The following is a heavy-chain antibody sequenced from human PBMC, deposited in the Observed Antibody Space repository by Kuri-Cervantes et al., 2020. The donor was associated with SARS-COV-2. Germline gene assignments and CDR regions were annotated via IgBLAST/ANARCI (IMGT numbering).Heavy chain of an antibody. V-gene: IGHV3-21*01. D-gene: IGHD6-6*01. Sequence: GESLKISCAASTLTFNTYNMNWVRQAPGKGLEWVSSIAGSLTYYADSVKGRFTISRDNAKNSLYLQMNSLRAEDTAVYYCAVQSVAAHYYYGMDVWGQGTTVTVSS. CDR1: TLTFNTYN. CDR2: IAGSLT. J-gene: IGHJ6*02. CDR3: AVQSVAAHYYYGMDV.